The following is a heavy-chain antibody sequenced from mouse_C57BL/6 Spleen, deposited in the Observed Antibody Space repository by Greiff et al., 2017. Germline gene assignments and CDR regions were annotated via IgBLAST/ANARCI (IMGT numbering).Heavy chain of an antibody. CDR3: ARAYGNYGYFDY. CDR1: GFTFSSYG. V-gene: IGHV5-6*01. CDR2: ISSGGSYT. J-gene: IGHJ2*01. Sequence: EVKLVESGGDLVKPGGSLKLSCAASGFTFSSYGMSWVRQTPDKRLEWVATISSGGSYTYYPDSVKGRFTISRDNAKNTLYLQMSSLKSEDTAMYYCARAYGNYGYFDYWGQGTTLTVSS. D-gene: IGHD2-1*01.